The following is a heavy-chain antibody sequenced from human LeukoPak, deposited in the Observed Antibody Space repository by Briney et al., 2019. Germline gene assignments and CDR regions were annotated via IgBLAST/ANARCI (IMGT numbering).Heavy chain of an antibody. J-gene: IGHJ4*02. V-gene: IGHV3-33*06. CDR3: AKDGGLHYYDSSGYYDF. Sequence: GRSLRLSCATSGFTFSSYGMHWVRQAPGKGLEWVAVIWYDGSNKYYADSVKGRFTISRDNSKNTLYLQMNSLRAEDTAVYYCAKDGGLHYYDSSGYYDFWGQGTLVTVSS. CDR2: IWYDGSNK. CDR1: GFTFSSYG. D-gene: IGHD3-22*01.